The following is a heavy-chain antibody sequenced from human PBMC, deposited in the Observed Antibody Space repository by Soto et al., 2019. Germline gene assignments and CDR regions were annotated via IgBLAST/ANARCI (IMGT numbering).Heavy chain of an antibody. Sequence: GASVKVSCKASGGTFSSYAISWVRQAPGQGLEWMGGIIPIFGAANYAQKFQGRVTITADKSTSTAYMELSSLRSEDTAVYYCARYVTGTVDYYYYYGMDVWVQGTTVSVSS. CDR1: GGTFSSYA. V-gene: IGHV1-69*06. CDR2: IIPIFGAA. D-gene: IGHD4-17*01. J-gene: IGHJ6*02. CDR3: ARYVTGTVDYYYYYGMDV.